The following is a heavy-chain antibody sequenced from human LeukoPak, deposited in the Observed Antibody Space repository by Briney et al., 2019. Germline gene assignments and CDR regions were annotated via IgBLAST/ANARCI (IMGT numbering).Heavy chain of an antibody. V-gene: IGHV1-2*02. Sequence: ASVKVSCKASGYTFTGYYMHWVRQAPGQGLEWMGWINPNSGGTNYAQKFQGRVTMARDTSISTAYMELSRLRSDDTAVYYCARANGQQLARSYYYYGMDVWGQGTLVTVSS. J-gene: IGHJ6*02. CDR2: INPNSGGT. CDR3: ARANGQQLARSYYYYGMDV. CDR1: GYTFTGYY. D-gene: IGHD6-13*01.